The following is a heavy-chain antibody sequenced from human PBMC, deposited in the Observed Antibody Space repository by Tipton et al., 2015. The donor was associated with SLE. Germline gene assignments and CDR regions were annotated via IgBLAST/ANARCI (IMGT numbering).Heavy chain of an antibody. CDR3: ARGGLGVSYYYYMDV. V-gene: IGHV4-34*01. Sequence: TLSLTCAVYGGSFSGYFWSWIRQLPDKGLEWIGEINHSGTTNCNPSLKSRVTISVDTSKNQFSLKLSSVTAADTAVYYRARGGLGVSYYYYMDVWGKWTTVTDSS. CDR2: INHSGTT. D-gene: IGHD1-26*01. J-gene: IGHJ6*03. CDR1: GGSFSGYF.